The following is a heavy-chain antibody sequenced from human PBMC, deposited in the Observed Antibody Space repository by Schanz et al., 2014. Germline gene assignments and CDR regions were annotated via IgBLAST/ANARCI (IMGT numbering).Heavy chain of an antibody. CDR2: INPSGVST. D-gene: IGHD6-6*01. V-gene: IGHV1-46*01. CDR1: GYTFTGYS. J-gene: IGHJ4*02. Sequence: QVQLVQSGADVKKPGASVKVSCQASGYTFTGYSMHWVRQAPGQGLEWLGIINPSGVSTSSAQGFQGRVTMTRDTSTSTRQMELSSLRSEDTAVYYCARGGAYRSPSPVFYFDYWGQGTLVTVSS. CDR3: ARGGAYRSPSPVFYFDY.